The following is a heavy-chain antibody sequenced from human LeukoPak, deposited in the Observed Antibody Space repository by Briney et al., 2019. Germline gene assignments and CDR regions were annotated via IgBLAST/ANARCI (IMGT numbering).Heavy chain of an antibody. CDR2: IYYSGST. Sequence: SETLSLTCTVSGGSISSSSYYWAWIRQPPGKGLEWIGSIYYSGSTYYNPSLRSRVIISADKSKNQFSLKLTSVTAADTAIYYCAIFYHYGSGSYSNWFDPWGQGTLVTVSS. D-gene: IGHD3-10*01. J-gene: IGHJ5*02. V-gene: IGHV4-39*07. CDR3: AIFYHYGSGSYSNWFDP. CDR1: GGSISSSSYY.